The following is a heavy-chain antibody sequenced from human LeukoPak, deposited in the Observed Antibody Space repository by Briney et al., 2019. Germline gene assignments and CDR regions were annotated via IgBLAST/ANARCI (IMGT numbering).Heavy chain of an antibody. Sequence: SVKVSCKASGGTFSSYAISWVRQAPGQGLEWMGRIIPIFGTANYAQKFQGRVTITTDESTSTAYMELSSLRSEDTAVYYCARGRGHIVARDYYYYMDVWGKGTTVTVSS. CDR3: ARGRGHIVARDYYYYMDV. J-gene: IGHJ6*03. V-gene: IGHV1-69*05. D-gene: IGHD6-6*01. CDR2: IIPIFGTA. CDR1: GGTFSSYA.